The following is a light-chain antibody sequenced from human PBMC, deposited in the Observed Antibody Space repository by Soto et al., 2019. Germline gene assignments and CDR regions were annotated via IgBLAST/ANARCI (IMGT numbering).Light chain of an antibody. V-gene: IGLV2-14*01. J-gene: IGLJ1*01. CDR3: SSYTSSSTLCV. CDR2: EVN. CDR1: SSDVGGYNY. Sequence: ALTQPASVSGSLGQSITISCTGTSSDVGGYNYVSWYQQHPGKAPTLMIYEVNNRPSGVSNRFSGSKSGNTASLTISGLQAEDEAEYYCSSYTSSSTLCVFGTGTKVTVL.